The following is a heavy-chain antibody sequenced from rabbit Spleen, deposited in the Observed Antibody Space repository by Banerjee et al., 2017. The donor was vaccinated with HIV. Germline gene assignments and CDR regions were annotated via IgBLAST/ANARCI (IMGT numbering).Heavy chain of an antibody. CDR2: IEPIFGNT. J-gene: IGHJ4*01. Sequence: HLKESGGGLVQPGGSLKLSCKASGFDFNNYGVSWVRQAPGKGLEWIGYIEPIFGNTYYANWVNGRFTISSHNAQNTLYLQLNSLTAADTATYFCVREVAAKFNLWGPGTLVTVS. D-gene: IGHD4-1*01. CDR1: GFDFNNYG. V-gene: IGHV1S7*01. CDR3: VREVAAKFNL.